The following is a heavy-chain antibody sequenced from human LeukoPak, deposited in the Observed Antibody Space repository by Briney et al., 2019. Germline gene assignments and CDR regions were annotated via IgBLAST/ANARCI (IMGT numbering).Heavy chain of an antibody. CDR3: ARDRGSGDFEWLRDAFDI. V-gene: IGHV3-21*01. CDR2: ISSSSSYI. CDR1: GFIFSSYS. D-gene: IGHD3-3*01. J-gene: IGHJ3*02. Sequence: PGGSLRLSCAASGFIFSSYSMNWVRQAPGKGLVWVSSISSSSSYIYYAASVKGRFTISRDNAKNSLYLQMNSLRAEDTAVYYCARDRGSGDFEWLRDAFDIWGQGTMVTVSS.